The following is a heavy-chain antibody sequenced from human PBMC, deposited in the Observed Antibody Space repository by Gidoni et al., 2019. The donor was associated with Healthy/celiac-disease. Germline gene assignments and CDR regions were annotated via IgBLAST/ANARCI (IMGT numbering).Heavy chain of an antibody. D-gene: IGHD5-18*01. CDR3: TTALVDTAMADFDY. Sequence: EVQIVEYGGGLVKPGGSLSRSWAASGFSVSNAWMSWVRQDPGKGLGLVGRIRSKTDGWTTDYAAPVKGRFTISRDDSKNTLYLQMNSLKTEDTAVYYCTTALVDTAMADFDYWGQGTLVTVSS. V-gene: IGHV3-15*01. CDR2: IRSKTDGWTT. CDR1: GFSVSNAW. J-gene: IGHJ4*02.